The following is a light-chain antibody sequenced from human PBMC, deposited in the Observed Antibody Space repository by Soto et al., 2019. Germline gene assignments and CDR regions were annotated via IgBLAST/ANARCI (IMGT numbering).Light chain of an antibody. CDR2: DVS. CDR3: SSYTSSDTHVV. V-gene: IGLV2-14*01. CDR1: SSDVGGYNY. J-gene: IGLJ2*01. Sequence: QSALTQPASVSGSPGQSITISCTGTSSDVGGYNYVSWYQQDPGKAPKLMIYDVSDRPSGVSNRFSGSKSGNTASLTISGLQAEDEADYYCSSYTSSDTHVVFGGGTKVTVL.